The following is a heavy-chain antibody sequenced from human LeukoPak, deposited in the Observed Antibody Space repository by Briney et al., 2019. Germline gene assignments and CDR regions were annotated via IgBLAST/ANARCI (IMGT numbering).Heavy chain of an antibody. CDR3: AKQSAGSAAWYSLHYDF. CDR2: IYSCGST. D-gene: IGHD6-13*01. CDR1: GFTVSSNY. Sequence: GGSLRLSCAASGFTVSSNYMSWVRQAPGKGLEWVSVIYSCGSTYYADSVKGRLTISRDNSKDTLYLQMNGLRAEDTAVYFCAKQSAGSAAWYSLHYDFWGQGTLVTVSS. J-gene: IGHJ4*02. V-gene: IGHV3-53*01.